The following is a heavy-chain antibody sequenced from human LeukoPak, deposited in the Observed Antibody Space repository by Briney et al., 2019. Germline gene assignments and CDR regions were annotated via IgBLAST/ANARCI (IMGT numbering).Heavy chain of an antibody. CDR3: AREWYSSSSFLDV. CDR1: GFTFSSYE. CDR2: ISSGGSTI. V-gene: IGHV3-48*03. J-gene: IGHJ6*04. Sequence: GGSLRLSCAASGFTFSSYEMNWVRQAPGKGLEWVSYISSGGSTIYYADSVKGRFTICRDNAKNSLYLQMNSLRAEDTAVYYCAREWYSSSSFLDVWGKGTTVTVSS. D-gene: IGHD6-6*01.